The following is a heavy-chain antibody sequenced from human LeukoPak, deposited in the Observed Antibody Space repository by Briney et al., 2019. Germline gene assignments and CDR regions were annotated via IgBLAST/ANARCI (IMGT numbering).Heavy chain of an antibody. CDR1: GFTFASYT. J-gene: IGHJ4*02. CDR2: ISDTSLST. D-gene: IGHD2-15*01. V-gene: IGHV3-23*01. Sequence: GGSLRLSCAASGFTFASYTMSWVRQAPGKGLEWVSSISDTSLSTYYADSVKGRFTISRDNSKTTLDLQMSSLRAEDTALYYCAKSHLGSIIVHDYWGQGTLVTVSS. CDR3: AKSHLGSIIVHDY.